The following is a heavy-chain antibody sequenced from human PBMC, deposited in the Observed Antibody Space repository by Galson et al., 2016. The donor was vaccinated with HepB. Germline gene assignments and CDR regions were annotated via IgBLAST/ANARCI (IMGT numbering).Heavy chain of an antibody. CDR3: AKDRGDYIWGTYRYTLDAFDV. CDR1: GFTFNTYK. J-gene: IGHJ3*01. CDR2: ITSSSSTI. V-gene: IGHV3-21*01. Sequence: SLRLSCAASGFTFNTYKMNWVRQTPGKGLELVSSITSSSSTIYYTDSVKGRFTISRDNAKNSLYLQMNSLRAEDTAIYYCAKDRGDYIWGTYRYTLDAFDVWGQGTMVAVSS. D-gene: IGHD3-16*02.